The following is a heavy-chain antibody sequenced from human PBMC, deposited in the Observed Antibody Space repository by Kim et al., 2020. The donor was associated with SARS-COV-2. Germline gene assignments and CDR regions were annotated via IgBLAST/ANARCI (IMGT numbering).Heavy chain of an antibody. CDR3: ARFGYGGNSPEDWFDP. CDR1: GGTFSSYA. V-gene: IGHV1-69*06. CDR2: IIPIFGTA. J-gene: IGHJ5*02. D-gene: IGHD2-21*02. Sequence: SVKVSCKASGGTFSSYAISWVRQAPGQGLEWMGGIIPIFGTANYAQKFQGRVTITADKSTSTAYMELSSLRSEDTAVYYCARFGYGGNSPEDWFDPWGQGTLVTVSS.